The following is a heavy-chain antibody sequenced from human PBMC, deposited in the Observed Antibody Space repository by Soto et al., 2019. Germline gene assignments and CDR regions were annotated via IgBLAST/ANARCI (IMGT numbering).Heavy chain of an antibody. CDR2: IKANRSEI. V-gene: IGHV3-7*01. Sequence: PGGSLRLSCEGSGFPFSNYWMSWVRQAPGKGLEWVSSIKANRSEIYFIDSAKGRFTISRDNAKNSLYLQMNGLRAEDTAVYYCARDGGMGVDYWGQGTLVTVSS. CDR1: GFPFSNYW. D-gene: IGHD3-16*01. CDR3: ARDGGMGVDY. J-gene: IGHJ4*02.